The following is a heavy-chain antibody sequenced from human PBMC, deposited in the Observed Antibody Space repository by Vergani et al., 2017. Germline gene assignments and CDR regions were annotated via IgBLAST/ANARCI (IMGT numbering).Heavy chain of an antibody. D-gene: IGHD2-2*01. CDR1: GFNFSTYT. CDR2: VTSDGRRQ. V-gene: IGHV3-48*01. Sequence: EVQLVESGGGLVQPGGSLGLSCAASGFNFSTYTMNWVRQAPGKGLEWISSVTSDGRRQTYADSVKGRFTISRDSGKNSLYLQMDSLRAEDTAVYYCAREYSSTSGRAFDFWGQGTKVTVSS. J-gene: IGHJ3*01. CDR3: AREYSSTSGRAFDF.